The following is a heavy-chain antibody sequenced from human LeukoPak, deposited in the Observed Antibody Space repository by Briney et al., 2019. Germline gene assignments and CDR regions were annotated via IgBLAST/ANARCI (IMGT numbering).Heavy chain of an antibody. CDR3: ARDRYYGSGSTLDAFDI. V-gene: IGHV4-59*01. J-gene: IGHJ3*02. Sequence: PSETLSLTCTVSGGSISSYYWSWIRQPPGKGLDWSGYIYYSGSTNYNPSLKSRVTISVDTSKNQFSLKLSSVTAADTAVYYCARDRYYGSGSTLDAFDIWGQGTMVTVSS. CDR2: IYYSGST. CDR1: GGSISSYY. D-gene: IGHD3-10*01.